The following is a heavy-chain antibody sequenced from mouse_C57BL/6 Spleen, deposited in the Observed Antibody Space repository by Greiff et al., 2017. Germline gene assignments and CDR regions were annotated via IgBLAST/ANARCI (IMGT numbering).Heavy chain of an antibody. CDR3: ATVYYDYDPWFAY. V-gene: IGHV1-64*01. Sequence: QVQLQQPGAELVKPGASVKLSCKASGYTFTSYWMHWVKQRPGQGLEWIGMIHPNSGSTNYNEKFKGKATLTVDKSSSTAYMQLSSLTSEDSAVYYCATVYYDYDPWFAYWGQGTLVTVSA. CDR2: IHPNSGST. J-gene: IGHJ3*01. CDR1: GYTFTSYW. D-gene: IGHD2-4*01.